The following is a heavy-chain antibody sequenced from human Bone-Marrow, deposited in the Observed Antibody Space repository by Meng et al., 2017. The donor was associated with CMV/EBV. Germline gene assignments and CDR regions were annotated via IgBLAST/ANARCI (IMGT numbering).Heavy chain of an antibody. Sequence: SLKISCAASGFTFSSYAMHWVRQAPGKGLEWVSGISWNSGSIGYADSVKGRFTISRDNAKNSLYLQMNSLRAEDTALYYCAKEYAGRRISSTSYYYYYYGMDVWGQGTTVTVSS. D-gene: IGHD2-2*01. V-gene: IGHV3-9*01. CDR2: ISWNSGSI. CDR1: GFTFSSYA. CDR3: AKEYAGRRISSTSYYYYYYGMDV. J-gene: IGHJ6*02.